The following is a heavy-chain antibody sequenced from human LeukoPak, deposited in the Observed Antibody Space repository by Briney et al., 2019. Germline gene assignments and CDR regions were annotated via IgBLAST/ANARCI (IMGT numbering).Heavy chain of an antibody. Sequence: GGSLRLSCAASGFIFSNYPMHWVRQAPGKGLEWVAVISYDGTNKYYADSVKGRFTISRDKSRKTLNLQMNSLRAEDTAVYYCARGRGGVLRYLDWLSYWGQGTLVTVSS. J-gene: IGHJ4*02. D-gene: IGHD3-9*01. CDR1: GFIFSNYP. V-gene: IGHV3-30-3*01. CDR3: ARGRGGVLRYLDWLSY. CDR2: ISYDGTNK.